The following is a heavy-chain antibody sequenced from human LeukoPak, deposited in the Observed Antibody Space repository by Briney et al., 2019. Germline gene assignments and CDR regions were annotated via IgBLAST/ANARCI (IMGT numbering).Heavy chain of an antibody. Sequence: SETLSLTCAVYGGSFSGYYWSWIRQPPGKGLEWIGEINHSGSTIYNPSLKSRVTISVDTSKNQFSLKLSSVTAADTAVYYCARGRKYCSSTSCYKNPGYYYYYYMDVWGKGTTVTVSS. CDR3: ARGRKYCSSTSCYKNPGYYYYYYMDV. V-gene: IGHV4-34*01. J-gene: IGHJ6*03. D-gene: IGHD2-2*02. CDR1: GGSFSGYY. CDR2: INHSGST.